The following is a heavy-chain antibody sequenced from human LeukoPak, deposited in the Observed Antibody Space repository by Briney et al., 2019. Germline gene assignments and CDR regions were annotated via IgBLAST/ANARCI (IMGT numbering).Heavy chain of an antibody. Sequence: GSLRLPCAASGFTFSIYGMSWVRQAPGKRLEWVSGVSVSVGSTYLADSLKGRFTISRDNSKNTLYLQMNSLRAEDTAVYYCAKSGWDYGSSGNYYTVDYWGQGTLVTVSS. D-gene: IGHD3-22*01. CDR1: GFTFSIYG. CDR2: VSVSVGST. V-gene: IGHV3-23*01. J-gene: IGHJ4*02. CDR3: AKSGWDYGSSGNYYTVDY.